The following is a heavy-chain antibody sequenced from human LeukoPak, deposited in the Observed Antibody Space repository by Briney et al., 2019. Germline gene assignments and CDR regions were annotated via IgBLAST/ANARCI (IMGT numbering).Heavy chain of an antibody. D-gene: IGHD6-13*01. J-gene: IGHJ4*02. V-gene: IGHV4-61*02. CDR1: GGSISSGSYY. Sequence: SQTLSLTCTVSGGSISSGSYYWSWIRQPAGKGLEWIGRIYTSGSTNYNPSLKSRVTISVDTSKNQFSLKLSSVTAADTAVYYCAREGMAAAGDYYFDYWGQGTLVTVSS. CDR3: AREGMAAAGDYYFDY. CDR2: IYTSGST.